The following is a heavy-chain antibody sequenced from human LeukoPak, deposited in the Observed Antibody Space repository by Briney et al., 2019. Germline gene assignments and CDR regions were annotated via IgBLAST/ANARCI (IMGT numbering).Heavy chain of an antibody. J-gene: IGHJ3*02. Sequence: ASVKVSCKVSGYTLTELSMHWVRQAPGKGLEWMGGFDPEDGETIYAQKFQGRVTMTRDTSISTAYMELSRLRSEDTAVYYCASTWAGSDAFDIWGQGTMVTVSS. CDR1: GYTLTELS. CDR3: ASTWAGSDAFDI. V-gene: IGHV1-24*01. CDR2: FDPEDGET. D-gene: IGHD3/OR15-3a*01.